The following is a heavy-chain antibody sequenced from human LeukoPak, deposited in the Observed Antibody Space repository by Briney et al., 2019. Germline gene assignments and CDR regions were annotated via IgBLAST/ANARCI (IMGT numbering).Heavy chain of an antibody. Sequence: GGSLRLSCAASGFTFSSYSMNWVRQAPGKGLEWVSYIRSSSSTIYYADSVKGRFTISTDNANNSLYLQMNSLRAEDTAVYYCAKGTFYYGSGSYCMDVWGKGTTVTVSS. J-gene: IGHJ6*04. D-gene: IGHD3-10*01. CDR3: AKGTFYYGSGSYCMDV. CDR1: GFTFSSYS. CDR2: IRSSSSTI. V-gene: IGHV3-48*01.